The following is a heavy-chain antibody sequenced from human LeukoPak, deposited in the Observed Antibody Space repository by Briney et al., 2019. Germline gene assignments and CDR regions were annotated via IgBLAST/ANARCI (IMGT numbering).Heavy chain of an antibody. CDR1: GFTFSIYG. Sequence: GGSLRLSCVASGFTFSIYGMTWVRQGPGEGLECVSAISTDGGGTYYADSVKGRFTISRDNPKNTLYLQMGSLRAEDMAVYYCARWGSTSCYDYWGQGTLVTVSS. CDR3: ARWGSTSCYDY. V-gene: IGHV3-64*02. CDR2: ISTDGGGT. J-gene: IGHJ4*02. D-gene: IGHD2-2*01.